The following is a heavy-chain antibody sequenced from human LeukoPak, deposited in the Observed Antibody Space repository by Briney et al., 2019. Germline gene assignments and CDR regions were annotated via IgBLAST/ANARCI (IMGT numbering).Heavy chain of an antibody. CDR3: AKTLPVEYSSSPFDP. CDR1: GFTFSSYG. D-gene: IGHD6-13*01. V-gene: IGHV3-23*01. J-gene: IGHJ5*02. CDR2: ISGSGGST. Sequence: AGGSLRLSCAASGFTFSSYGMSWVRQAPGKGLEWVSAISGSGGSTYYADSVKGRFTISRDNSKNTLYLQMNSLRAEDTAVYYCAKTLPVEYSSSPFDPWGQGTLVTVSS.